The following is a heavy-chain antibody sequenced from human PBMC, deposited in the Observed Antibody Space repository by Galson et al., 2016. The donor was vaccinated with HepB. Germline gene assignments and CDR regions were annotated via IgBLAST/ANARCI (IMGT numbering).Heavy chain of an antibody. CDR2: TYYRSKWYN. D-gene: IGHD6-25*01. CDR1: GXSVSXXSAA. V-gene: IGHV6-1*01. Sequence: ISGXSVSXXSAAWNWIRQSPSRGLEWPGRTYYRSKWYNDYAESVKSRITINPDTSKNQFSLQLHSVTPDDTAFYYCAGEGASGYALDYWGQGTLVTVSS. CDR3: AGEGASGYALDY. J-gene: IGHJ4*02.